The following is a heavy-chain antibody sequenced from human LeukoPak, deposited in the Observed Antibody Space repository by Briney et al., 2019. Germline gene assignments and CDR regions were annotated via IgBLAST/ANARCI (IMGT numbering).Heavy chain of an antibody. CDR3: ARVAWKSNWFDP. V-gene: IGHV4-59*01. Sequence: PSETLSLTCTVSGGSISSYYWSWIRQPPGKGLEWIGYIYYSGSTNYNPSLKSRVTISVDTSKNQFSLKLSSVTAADTAVYYCARVAWKSNWFDPWGQGTLVTVSS. CDR2: IYYSGST. D-gene: IGHD1-1*01. J-gene: IGHJ5*02. CDR1: GGSISSYY.